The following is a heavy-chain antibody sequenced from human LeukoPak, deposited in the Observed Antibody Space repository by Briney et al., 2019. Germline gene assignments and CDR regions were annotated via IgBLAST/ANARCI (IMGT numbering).Heavy chain of an antibody. CDR2: IKQDGSEK. D-gene: IGHD2-15*01. CDR1: GFTFSSYW. CDR3: TRDTGCSGGTCYSFYDY. Sequence: GGSLRLSCATSGFTFSSYWMTWVRQAPGKGLEWVANIKQDGSEKYYVDSVKGRFTISRDNAKNSLYLQMNSLRAEDTAVYYCTRDTGCSGGTCYSFYDYWGQGTLVTVSS. V-gene: IGHV3-7*01. J-gene: IGHJ4*02.